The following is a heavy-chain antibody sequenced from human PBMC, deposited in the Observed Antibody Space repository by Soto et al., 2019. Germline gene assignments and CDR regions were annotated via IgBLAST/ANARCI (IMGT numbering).Heavy chain of an antibody. CDR1: GYTFTNYD. Sequence: GASVKVSCKASGYTFTNYDINWVRQATGQGLEWMGWMSPKRANTAYAQKFQGRVAMTRNTSISTAYMELHSLNSEDTAVYYCARRRVGTTDYVLDVWGQGTTVTVSS. CDR3: ARRRVGTTDYVLDV. V-gene: IGHV1-8*01. J-gene: IGHJ6*02. D-gene: IGHD1-26*01. CDR2: MSPKRANT.